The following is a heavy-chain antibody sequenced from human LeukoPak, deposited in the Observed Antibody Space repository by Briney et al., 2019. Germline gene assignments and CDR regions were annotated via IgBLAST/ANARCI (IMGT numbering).Heavy chain of an antibody. D-gene: IGHD3-10*01. CDR1: GFTFSDYY. V-gene: IGHV3-11*04. J-gene: IGHJ4*02. CDR2: ISSSGSTI. Sequence: GGSLRLSCAASGFTFSDYYMSWIRQAPGKGLEWVSYISSSGSTIYYADPVKGRFTISRDNAKNSLYLQMNSLRAEDTAVYYCAREVRGVTRYFDYWGQGTLVTVSS. CDR3: AREVRGVTRYFDY.